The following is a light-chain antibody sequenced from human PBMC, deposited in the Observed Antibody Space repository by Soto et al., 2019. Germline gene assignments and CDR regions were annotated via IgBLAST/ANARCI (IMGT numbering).Light chain of an antibody. V-gene: IGLV2-11*01. CDR1: SSDVGGYNY. CDR2: DVT. CDR3: CSYAGTYRWV. J-gene: IGLJ3*02. Sequence: QSALTQPRSVSGSPGQSVTISCTGTSSDVGGYNYVSWYQHHPGKAPKLIVYDVTERPSGVPDRFSGSKSGNTASLTISGLQAEDEADYYCCSYAGTYRWVFGGGTKVTVL.